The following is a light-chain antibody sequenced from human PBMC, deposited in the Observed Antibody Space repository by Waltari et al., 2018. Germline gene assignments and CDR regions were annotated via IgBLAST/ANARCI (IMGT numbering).Light chain of an antibody. CDR3: QSYDSSLGGSV. V-gene: IGLV1-40*01. CDR1: SSNIGAGYD. CDR2: GNS. J-gene: IGLJ2*01. Sequence: QSVLTQPPSVSGAPGQRVTISCTGSSSNIGAGYDVHWYQQLPGTAPKLLIYGNSTRPYGFTDRSSGSTSAASASLAITGLQAEDEADYYCQSYDSSLGGSVFGGGTKLTVL.